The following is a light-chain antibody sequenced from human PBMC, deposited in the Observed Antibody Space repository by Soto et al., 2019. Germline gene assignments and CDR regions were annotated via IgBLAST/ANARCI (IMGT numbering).Light chain of an antibody. Sequence: DIVMTQSPDSLAVSLGERATINCKSSQSVLYSSNNKNYLAWYQQKPGQPPNLLIYWASTWESGVPDRFSGSGSGTNFTLTISSLQAEDVAVYYCQQYYNTPWTFGQGTKVEIK. V-gene: IGKV4-1*01. CDR3: QQYYNTPWT. CDR2: WAS. CDR1: QSVLYSSNNKNY. J-gene: IGKJ1*01.